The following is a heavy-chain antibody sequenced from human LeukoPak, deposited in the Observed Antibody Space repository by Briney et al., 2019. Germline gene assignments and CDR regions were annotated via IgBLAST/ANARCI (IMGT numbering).Heavy chain of an antibody. D-gene: IGHD5-18*01. CDR2: IYYSGST. Sequence: SETPSLTCTVSGGSISSSSYYWGWIRQPPGKGLEWIGSIYYSGSTYYNPSLKSRVTISVDTSKNQFSLKLSSVTAADTAVYYCAGGGYSYAPGYWGQGTLVTVSS. J-gene: IGHJ4*02. CDR3: AGGGYSYAPGY. CDR1: GGSISSSSYY. V-gene: IGHV4-39*05.